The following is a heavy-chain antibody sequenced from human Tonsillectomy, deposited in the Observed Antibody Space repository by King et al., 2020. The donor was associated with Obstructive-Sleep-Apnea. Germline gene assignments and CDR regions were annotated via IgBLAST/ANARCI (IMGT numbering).Heavy chain of an antibody. CDR1: GFSLSTSGMC. D-gene: IGHD2-2*01. J-gene: IGHJ4*02. CDR2: IDWDDDK. V-gene: IGHV2-70*15. Sequence: QVTLKESGPALVKPTQTLTLTCTFSGFSLSTSGMCVSWIRQPPGKALEWLARIDWDDDKYYSTSLKTRLTISKDTSKTQVVLTMTNMDPVDTATYYCARSPIGYCSSTSCYLGVDYWGQGTLVTVSS. CDR3: ARSPIGYCSSTSCYLGVDY.